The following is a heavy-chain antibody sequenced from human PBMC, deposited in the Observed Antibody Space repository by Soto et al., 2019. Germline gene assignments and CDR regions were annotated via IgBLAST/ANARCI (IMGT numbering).Heavy chain of an antibody. CDR3: TRNAFYYNSSGYHDGFDI. CDR2: ISPKSGGT. CDR1: GYTFISYG. V-gene: IGHV1-2*02. Sequence: ASVKVSCKASGYTFISYGISWVRQAPGQGLEWMGWISPKSGGTNYAQKFQGRVTMTRDTSIFTAYMELSRLRSDDTAVYYCTRNAFYYNSSGYHDGFDIWGQGTLVTVSS. D-gene: IGHD3-22*01. J-gene: IGHJ3*02.